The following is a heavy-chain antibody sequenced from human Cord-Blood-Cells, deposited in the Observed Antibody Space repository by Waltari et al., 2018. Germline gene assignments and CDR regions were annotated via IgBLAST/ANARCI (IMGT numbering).Heavy chain of an antibody. Sequence: QVQLQESGPGLVKPSPTLSLPCTVSAGSISSGGYYWSWISQHPGKGLEWTGYIYYSGSTYYHPSLKSRVTISEETSKNQFSLRLSSVTAADTSVYYCAVYLTTGTGALNWFDPWGQGTLVTVSS. D-gene: IGHD1-7*01. CDR3: AVYLTTGTGALNWFDP. J-gene: IGHJ5*02. V-gene: IGHV4-31*03. CDR2: IYYSGST. CDR1: AGSISSGGYY.